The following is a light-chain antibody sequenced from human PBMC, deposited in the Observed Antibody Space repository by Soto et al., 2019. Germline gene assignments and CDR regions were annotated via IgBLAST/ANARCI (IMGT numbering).Light chain of an antibody. J-gene: IGKJ1*01. CDR2: DAS. CDR1: QSSSTW. V-gene: IGKV1-5*01. CDR3: QGYNSYWWT. Sequence: DIQMTQSPSTLSASVGDRVTITCRVSQSSSTWLAWYQRKPGKAPKLLIYDASSLESGVTSRFRGSGSGTEFTLTISSLQPDDLATYYCQGYNSYWWTFGQGTKVEIK.